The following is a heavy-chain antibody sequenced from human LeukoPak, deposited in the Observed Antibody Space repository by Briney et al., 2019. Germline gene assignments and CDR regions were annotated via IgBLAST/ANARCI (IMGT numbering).Heavy chain of an antibody. CDR2: ISWNSGSI. V-gene: IGHV3-9*01. Sequence: PGRSLRLSCAASGFTFADYAMHWVRQAPGKGLEWVSGISWNSGSIGYADSVKGRFTISRDNAMNSLYLQMNSLRAEDTALYYCAKGNSYYYYYMDVWGKGTTVTVSS. J-gene: IGHJ6*03. CDR3: AKGNSYYYYYMDV. CDR1: GFTFADYA.